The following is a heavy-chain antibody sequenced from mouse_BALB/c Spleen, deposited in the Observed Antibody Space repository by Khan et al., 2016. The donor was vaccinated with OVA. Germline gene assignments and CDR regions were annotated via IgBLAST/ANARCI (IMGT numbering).Heavy chain of an antibody. J-gene: IGHJ2*01. Sequence: QVQLKQSGPSLVQPSQSLSITCTVSGFSLISYGVHWVRQSPGKGLEWLGAIWRGGSTDYNAAFMSRLSITKDNSKSQVFFKMNRLQSDDTAIYSSAKNTYDYGGYFFDSWGQGTTLTVSS. CDR2: IWRGGST. V-gene: IGHV2-5-1*01. D-gene: IGHD2-4*01. CDR3: AKNTYDYGGYFFDS. CDR1: GFSLISYG.